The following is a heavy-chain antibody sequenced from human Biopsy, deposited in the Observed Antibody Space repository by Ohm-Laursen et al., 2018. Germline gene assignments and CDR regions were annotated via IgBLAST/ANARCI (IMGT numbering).Heavy chain of an antibody. D-gene: IGHD1-1*01. CDR2: FAPENGKT. CDR3: AADINVWNVNY. J-gene: IGHJ4*02. Sequence: SSVNVSCKVSGYAVTEFSMHWGRQAPGKGLEWMGGFAPENGKTIYAQKFQGRVTMTEDTSTDTAYMELSSLRSEDTAVYYCAADINVWNVNYWGQGTQVTVSS. CDR1: GYAVTEFS. V-gene: IGHV1-24*01.